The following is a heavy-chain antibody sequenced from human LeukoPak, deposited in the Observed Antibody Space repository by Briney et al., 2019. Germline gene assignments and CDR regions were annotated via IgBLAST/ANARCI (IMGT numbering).Heavy chain of an antibody. Sequence: GASVKVSCKASGYTFTSYGLSWVRQAPGQGLEWMGWISAYTDSANYAQSLQGRVTMTTDTSTSTAYMELRSLRSDGTAVYYCAREGHNWDFDYWGQGTLVTVSS. V-gene: IGHV1-18*01. D-gene: IGHD1-20*01. CDR1: GYTFTSYG. J-gene: IGHJ4*02. CDR2: ISAYTDSA. CDR3: AREGHNWDFDY.